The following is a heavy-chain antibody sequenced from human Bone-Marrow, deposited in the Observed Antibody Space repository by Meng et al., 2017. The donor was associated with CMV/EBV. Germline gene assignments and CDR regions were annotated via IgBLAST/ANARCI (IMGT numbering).Heavy chain of an antibody. CDR3: ARRDPGLFLFDF. Sequence: GESLKISCSGSGYRFKSNWLAWVRQMPGKGLEWMGIIYPGDSDTRYSLSFQGQVTISADKSISTVYLQWSSLKASDTAPYYFARRDPGLFLFDFWGPGTLVTVSS. J-gene: IGHJ4*02. CDR1: GYRFKSNW. V-gene: IGHV5-51*01. CDR2: IYPGDSDT. D-gene: IGHD2/OR15-2a*01.